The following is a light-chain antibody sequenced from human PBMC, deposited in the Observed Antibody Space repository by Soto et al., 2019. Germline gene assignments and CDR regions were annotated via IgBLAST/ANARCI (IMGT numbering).Light chain of an antibody. V-gene: IGLV2-8*01. CDR2: EVS. CDR1: SSDVGSYNL. Sequence: QSALTQPASVSGSPGQSITIPCTGTSSDVGSYNLVSWYQQHPGKAPKLIIYEVSERPSGVPDRFSGSKSGNTASLTVSGLQVEDEADYYCSSFEASNNLLFGGGTKVTVL. CDR3: SSFEASNNLL. J-gene: IGLJ2*01.